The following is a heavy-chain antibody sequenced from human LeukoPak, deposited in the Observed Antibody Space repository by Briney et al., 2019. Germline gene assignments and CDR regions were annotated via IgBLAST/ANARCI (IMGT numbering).Heavy chain of an antibody. D-gene: IGHD2-2*01. Sequence: SETLSLTRAVYGGSFSGYYWSWIRQPPGKGLEWIGEINHSGSTNYNPSLKSRVTISVDTSKNQFSLKLSSVTAADTAVYYCARGHCSSTSCPALTNQYNWFDPWGQGTLVTVSS. V-gene: IGHV4-34*01. CDR3: ARGHCSSTSCPALTNQYNWFDP. CDR2: INHSGST. J-gene: IGHJ5*02. CDR1: GGSFSGYY.